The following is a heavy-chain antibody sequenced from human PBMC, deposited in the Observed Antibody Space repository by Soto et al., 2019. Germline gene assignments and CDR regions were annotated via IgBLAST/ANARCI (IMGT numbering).Heavy chain of an antibody. CDR3: ARVDGYTYPNDY. CDR1: GFTFSAYS. D-gene: IGHD5-12*01. Sequence: GGPLRLSCGASGFTFSAYSMSWGRQAPGKGLEWVSSITSRSDYIYYADSLKGRFTISRDNAKNSLYLQMHSLRAEDTAFYYCARVDGYTYPNDYWGQGTLVTVSS. CDR2: ITSRSDYI. J-gene: IGHJ4*02. V-gene: IGHV3-21*01.